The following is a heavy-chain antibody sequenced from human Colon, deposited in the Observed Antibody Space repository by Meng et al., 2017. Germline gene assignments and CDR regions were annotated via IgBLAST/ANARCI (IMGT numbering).Heavy chain of an antibody. V-gene: IGHV4-4*02. CDR2: ISQSGTT. CDR3: VRQGMTSYSWGY. CDR1: SGSISSSNW. Sequence: VQFLGSGHGLVEPSGPLSLSCAASSGSISSSNWRSWVRQPPGKGLEWIGEISQSGTTYYNPSLKSRVTITGDWSKNQFSLNLNSVTAADTALYYCVRQGMTSYSWGYWGQGTLVTVSS. J-gene: IGHJ4*02. D-gene: IGHD3-9*01.